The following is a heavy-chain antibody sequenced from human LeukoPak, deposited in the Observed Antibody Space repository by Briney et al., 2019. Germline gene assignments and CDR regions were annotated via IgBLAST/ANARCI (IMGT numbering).Heavy chain of an antibody. CDR1: GGTFSSYA. V-gene: IGHV1-69*01. Sequence: SVKVSCKASGGTFSSYAISWVRQAPGQGLEWMGGIIPIFDTANYAQKFQGRVTITADESTSTAYMELSSLRSEDTAVYYCARDTTMVRGGYYYYYMDVWGKGTTVTVSS. D-gene: IGHD3-10*01. CDR3: ARDTTMVRGGYYYYYMDV. J-gene: IGHJ6*03. CDR2: IIPIFDTA.